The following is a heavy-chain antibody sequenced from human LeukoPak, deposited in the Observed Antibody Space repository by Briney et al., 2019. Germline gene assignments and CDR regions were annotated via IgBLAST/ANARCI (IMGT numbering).Heavy chain of an antibody. Sequence: GGSLRLSCSVSGFTFSTYVMHWVRQAPGKGLEYVSAISSNGDNTYYADSVKGRFTISRDNSKNTLYLQMSSLRADDTAVNYCVRGTGYWGQGTLVTVSS. CDR3: VRGTGY. V-gene: IGHV3-64D*06. CDR1: GFTFSTYV. J-gene: IGHJ4*02. CDR2: ISSNGDNT.